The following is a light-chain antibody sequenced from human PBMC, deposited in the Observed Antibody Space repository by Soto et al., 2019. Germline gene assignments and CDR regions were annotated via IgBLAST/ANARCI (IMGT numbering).Light chain of an antibody. Sequence: EIVLTQAPGTLSVSRGERANLYCRASQSVSSNLAWYQQKPGQAPRLLIYGASSRATGIPDRFSGSWSGTDFTLTISRLEPEDFAVYYCQQYGSSLSITFGQGTRLEIK. CDR2: GAS. J-gene: IGKJ5*01. CDR1: QSVSSN. V-gene: IGKV3-20*01. CDR3: QQYGSSLSIT.